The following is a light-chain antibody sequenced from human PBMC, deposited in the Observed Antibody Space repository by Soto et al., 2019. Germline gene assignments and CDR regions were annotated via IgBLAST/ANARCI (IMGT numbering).Light chain of an antibody. Sequence: QAVVTQPPSVSAAPGQKVTISCSGSSSNIGNNYVSWYQQLPGTAPKLLIYENNKRPSGIPDRFSGSKSGASATLGITGLQTGDEADYYCGTWVAGLSAWVFGGGTQLTVL. CDR2: ENN. CDR3: GTWVAGLSAWV. J-gene: IGLJ3*02. CDR1: SSNIGNNY. V-gene: IGLV1-51*02.